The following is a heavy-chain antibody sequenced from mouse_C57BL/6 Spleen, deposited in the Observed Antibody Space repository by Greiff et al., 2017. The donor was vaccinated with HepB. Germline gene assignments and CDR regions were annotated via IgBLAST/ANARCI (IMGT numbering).Heavy chain of an antibody. CDR1: GYTFTSYW. D-gene: IGHD2-5*01. J-gene: IGHJ2*01. Sequence: VQLQQPGAELVKPGASVKLSCKASGYTFTSYWMQWVKQRPGQGLEWIGEIDPSDSYTNYNQKFKGKATLTVDTSSSTAYMQLSSLTSEDSAVYYCARGIVTIRGYFDYWGQGTTLTVSS. CDR3: ARGIVTIRGYFDY. V-gene: IGHV1-50*01. CDR2: IDPSDSYT.